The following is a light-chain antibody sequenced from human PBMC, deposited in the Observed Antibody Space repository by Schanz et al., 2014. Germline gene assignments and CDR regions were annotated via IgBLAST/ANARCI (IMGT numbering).Light chain of an antibody. CDR3: QQSYIPPWT. V-gene: IGKV3-15*01. CDR2: GAS. J-gene: IGKJ1*01. Sequence: EIVLTQSPGTLSLSPGERATFSCRASQSVPSSYLAWYQQKPGQAPRLLISGASTRATGIPARFSGSGYGTDFTLTISGLQSEDFATYYCQQSYIPPWTFGQGTRVEV. CDR1: QSVPSSY.